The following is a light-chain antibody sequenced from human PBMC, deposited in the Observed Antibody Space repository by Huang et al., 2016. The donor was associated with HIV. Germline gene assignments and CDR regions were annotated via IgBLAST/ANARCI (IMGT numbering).Light chain of an antibody. CDR2: AAS. CDR1: QAISNY. V-gene: IGKV1-17*03. CDR3: LQHHAYPRT. Sequence: DIQMTQSPSAMSASVGDKVTITCRASQAISNYLVWFQQKPGRAPKRLIYAASSLQSGVPARFSGSGYGTKFTRTISSLQPEDFATYYCLQHHAYPRTFGPGTKVEVK. J-gene: IGKJ1*01.